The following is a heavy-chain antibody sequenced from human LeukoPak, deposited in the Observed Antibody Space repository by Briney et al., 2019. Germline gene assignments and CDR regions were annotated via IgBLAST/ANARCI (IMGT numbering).Heavy chain of an antibody. CDR3: ARGQHSYGYFNGFDY. J-gene: IGHJ4*02. Sequence: KASETLSLTCTVSGGSISTYYWSWIRQPPGKGLEWIGYIYYSGSTNYNPSLESRVTMSVDTSKNQFSLKLSSVTAADTAVYYCARGQHSYGYFNGFDYWGQGTLVTVSS. CDR2: IYYSGST. D-gene: IGHD5-18*01. V-gene: IGHV4-59*01. CDR1: GGSISTYY.